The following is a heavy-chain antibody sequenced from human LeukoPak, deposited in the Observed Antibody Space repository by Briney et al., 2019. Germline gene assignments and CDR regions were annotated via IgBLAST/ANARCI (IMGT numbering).Heavy chain of an antibody. CDR3: ARGSRFGVVGRDAFDI. Sequence: GGSLRLSCAGSGFTFRGSAMHWVRQASGKGLEWVSSISISSNYIYYADSVKGRFTISRDNAKNSLYLQMNSLRAEDTAVYYCARGSRFGVVGRDAFDIWGQGTMVTVSS. J-gene: IGHJ3*02. CDR2: ISISSNYI. V-gene: IGHV3-21*01. D-gene: IGHD3-3*01. CDR1: GFTFRGSA.